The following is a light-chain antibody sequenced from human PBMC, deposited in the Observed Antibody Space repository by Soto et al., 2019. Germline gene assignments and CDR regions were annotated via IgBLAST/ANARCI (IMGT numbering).Light chain of an antibody. Sequence: QSALTQPASVSGSLGQSITISCSGTSRDIGAYNLVSWYQQPPGKAPKLLIYEVRNRPSGISYRFSGSKSGTTASLTISSLLPEDEADYYCSAYTSRSTLVFGGGTKLTVL. CDR2: EVR. CDR1: SRDIGAYNL. V-gene: IGLV2-14*01. CDR3: SAYTSRSTLV. J-gene: IGLJ2*01.